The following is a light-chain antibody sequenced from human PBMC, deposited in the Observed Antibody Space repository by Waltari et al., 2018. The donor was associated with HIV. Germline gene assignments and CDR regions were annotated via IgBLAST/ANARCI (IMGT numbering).Light chain of an antibody. Sequence: QSALTQPASVSGSPGQSITISCTGTSSDVGSYNFVSWYQQHPGKAPKLMIYEVNKRPAGVSNRFSGSKSGNTASLTISGLQAEDEADYHCCSYAGSSTHVFGTGTKVTVL. CDR2: EVN. J-gene: IGLJ1*01. V-gene: IGLV2-23*02. CDR1: SSDVGSYNF. CDR3: CSYAGSSTHV.